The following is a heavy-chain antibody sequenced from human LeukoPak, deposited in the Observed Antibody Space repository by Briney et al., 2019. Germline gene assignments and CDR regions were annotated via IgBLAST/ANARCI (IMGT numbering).Heavy chain of an antibody. CDR1: GRSISSYY. Sequence: SETLSITYTVSGRSISSYYRSWIRQPPGKGLEWIGYIYYSGSTKYNPSLKSRVTISVDTSKNQFSLKVSSVTAADTAVYYCARQYNGVCSAWGQGTLVTVSS. D-gene: IGHD2-8*01. V-gene: IGHV4-59*01. CDR3: ARQYNGVCSA. CDR2: IYYSGST. J-gene: IGHJ4*02.